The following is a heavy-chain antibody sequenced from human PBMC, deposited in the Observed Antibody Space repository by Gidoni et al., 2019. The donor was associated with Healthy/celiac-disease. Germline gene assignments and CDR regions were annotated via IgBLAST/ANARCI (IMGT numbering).Heavy chain of an antibody. CDR1: GYTFTSSG. J-gene: IGHJ6*02. CDR3: ARGGIAVAGRYYYYYGMDV. D-gene: IGHD6-19*01. Sequence: VSCKASGYTFTSSGISWVRQAPAQGLEWMGWISAYNGNTNNAQKLQGRVTMTTDTSTSTAYMELRRLRSDDTAVYYCARGGIAVAGRYYYYYGMDVWGQGTTVTVSS. V-gene: IGHV1-18*01. CDR2: ISAYNGNT.